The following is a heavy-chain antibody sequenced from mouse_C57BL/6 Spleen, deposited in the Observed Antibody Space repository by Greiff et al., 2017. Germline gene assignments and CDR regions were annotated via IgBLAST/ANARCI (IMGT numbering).Heavy chain of an antibody. V-gene: IGHV3-6*01. CDR2: ISYDGSN. D-gene: IGHD2-2*01. CDR1: GYSITSGYY. Sequence: EESGPGLVKPSQSLSLTCSVTGYSITSGYYWNWIRQFPGNKLEWMGYISYDGSNNYNPSLKNRISITRDTSKNQFFLKLNSVTTEDTATYYCARKVTTSGVDYWGQGTTLTVSS. J-gene: IGHJ2*01. CDR3: ARKVTTSGVDY.